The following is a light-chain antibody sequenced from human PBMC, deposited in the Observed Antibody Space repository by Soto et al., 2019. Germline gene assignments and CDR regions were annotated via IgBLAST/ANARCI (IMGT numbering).Light chain of an antibody. CDR2: DVS. CDR3: CSYAGSYTHYV. Sequence: QSVLTQPRSVSGSPGQSITISCTGTSSDVGGYNYVSWYRQHPGKAPKLMIYDVSKRPSGVPYRFSGSKSGNTASLTISGLQAEDEADYYCCSYAGSYTHYVFGTGTKLTVL. V-gene: IGLV2-11*01. CDR1: SSDVGGYNY. J-gene: IGLJ1*01.